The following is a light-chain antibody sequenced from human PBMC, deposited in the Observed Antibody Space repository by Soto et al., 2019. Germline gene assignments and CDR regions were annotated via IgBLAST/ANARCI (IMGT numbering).Light chain of an antibody. J-gene: IGLJ3*02. CDR2: EVT. CDR3: SSYTSGSTLV. Sequence: QSVLTQPASVSGSLGQSITISCTGSSSDIGVYNYVSWYQQHPGKAPKLMIYEVTNRPSGVSNRFSGSKTGNTASLTISGLQAEDEAEYHCSSYTSGSTLVFGGGTKLTVL. V-gene: IGLV2-14*01. CDR1: SSDIGVYNY.